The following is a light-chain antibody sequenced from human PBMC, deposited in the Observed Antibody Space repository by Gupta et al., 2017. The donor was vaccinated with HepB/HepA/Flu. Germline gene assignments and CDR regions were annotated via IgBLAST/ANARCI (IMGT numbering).Light chain of an antibody. CDR3: LLQYSGAVV. CDR1: AGAVTSGQT. J-gene: IGLJ2*01. V-gene: IGLV7-46*01. Sequence: LTVSPGVTVTLTCGSSAGAVTSGQTPYWFQQRPGQAPRTLSYDATNKHSWTPARVSGSLLDNRAALTLSGAQPEDEADYYSLLQYSGAVVFGGGTKLTVL. CDR2: DAT.